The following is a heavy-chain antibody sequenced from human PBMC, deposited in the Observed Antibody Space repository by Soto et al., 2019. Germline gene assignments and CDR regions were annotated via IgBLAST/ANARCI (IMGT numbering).Heavy chain of an antibody. CDR2: INPNGGST. D-gene: IGHD6-6*01. V-gene: IGHV1-46*03. J-gene: IGHJ4*02. Sequence: QVQLVQPGAEVKKPGASVKFSCKASGYIFTXFYXXXXXXXXGQGLEWIGIINPNGGSTNYAQNFQGRVTMTRDTSTSTVYMDLSSLRSEDTAVYYCTRGLASGDYWGQGTLITVSS. CDR3: TRGLASGDY. CDR1: GYIFTXFY.